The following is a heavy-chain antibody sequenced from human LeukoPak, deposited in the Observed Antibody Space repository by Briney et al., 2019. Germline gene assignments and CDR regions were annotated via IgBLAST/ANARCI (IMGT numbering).Heavy chain of an antibody. J-gene: IGHJ6*03. CDR1: GGTFSSYA. CDR3: ARGSXPXYLSSXGXYYXXYXDV. D-gene: IGHD6-13*01. V-gene: IGHV1-69*05. Sequence: ASVKVSCKASGGTFSSYAISWVRQAPGQGLEWMGRIIPIFGTANYAQKFQGRVTITTDESTSTAYMELSSLRSEDTAVYYCARGSXPXYLSSXGXYYXXYXDVWGK. CDR2: IIPIFGTA.